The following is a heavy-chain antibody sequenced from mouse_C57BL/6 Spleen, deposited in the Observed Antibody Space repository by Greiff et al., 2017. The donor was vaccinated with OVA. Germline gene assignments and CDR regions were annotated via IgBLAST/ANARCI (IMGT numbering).Heavy chain of an antibody. Sequence: EVKLVESGGGLVKPGGSLKLSCAASGFTFSSYTMSWVRQTPEKRLEWVATISGGGGNTYYPDSVKGRFTISRDNAKNTLYLQMSSLRSEDTDLYYCARYGDAMDYWGQGTSVTVSS. CDR1: GFTFSSYT. CDR3: ARYGDAMDY. D-gene: IGHD1-1*02. V-gene: IGHV5-9*01. J-gene: IGHJ4*01. CDR2: ISGGGGNT.